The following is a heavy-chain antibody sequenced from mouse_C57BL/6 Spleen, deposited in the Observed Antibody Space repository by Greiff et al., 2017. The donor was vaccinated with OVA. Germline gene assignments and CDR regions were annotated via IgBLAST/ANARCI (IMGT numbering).Heavy chain of an antibody. V-gene: IGHV1-53*01. CDR2: INPSNGGT. CDR1: GYTFTSYW. D-gene: IGHD2-5*01. CDR3: TRTSYSNENDFDY. J-gene: IGHJ2*01. Sequence: QVQLQQPGTELVKPGASVKLSCKASGYTFTSYWMHWVKQRPGQGLEWIGNINPSNGGTNYNEKFKSKATMTVDKSSSTAYMQLSSLTSEDSAVYYYTRTSYSNENDFDYWGQGTTLTVSS.